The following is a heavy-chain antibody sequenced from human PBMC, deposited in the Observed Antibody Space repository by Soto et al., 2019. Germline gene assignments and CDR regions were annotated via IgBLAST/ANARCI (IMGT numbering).Heavy chain of an antibody. CDR3: AHLPWADDGGIFDP. Sequence: QVQLQESGPGLVKPSETLSLTCTVSGGSISNYYWTWIRQPPGKGLEWIGYIYYSGSTNYNPSLNSRVTISVDTSKNQFSLKLSSVTAADTAVYYCAHLPWADDGGIFDPWGQGTRVTVSS. D-gene: IGHD4-17*01. J-gene: IGHJ5*02. V-gene: IGHV4-59*01. CDR2: IYYSGST. CDR1: GGSISNYY.